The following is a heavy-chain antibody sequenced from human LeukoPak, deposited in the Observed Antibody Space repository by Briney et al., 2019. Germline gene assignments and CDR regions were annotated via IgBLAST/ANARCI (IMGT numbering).Heavy chain of an antibody. V-gene: IGHV3-23*01. D-gene: IGHD6-19*01. J-gene: IGHJ4*02. CDR1: GFTFSSYA. CDR2: ISGSGGST. Sequence: SGGSLRLSCAASGFTFSSYAMSWVRQAPGKGQEWVSAISGSGGSTYYADSVKGRFTISRDNSKNTLYLQMNSLRAEDTAVYYCAKAVKSSGLKKSYYFDYWGQGTLVTVSS. CDR3: AKAVKSSGLKKSYYFDY.